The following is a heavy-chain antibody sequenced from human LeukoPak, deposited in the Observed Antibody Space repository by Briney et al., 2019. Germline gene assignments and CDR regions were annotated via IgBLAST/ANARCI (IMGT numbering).Heavy chain of an antibody. J-gene: IGHJ4*02. CDR3: ARNVLLWFGGRIQPQKLDY. V-gene: IGHV4-34*01. D-gene: IGHD3-10*01. Sequence: PSETLSLTCAVYGGSFSGYYWSWIRQPPGKGLEWIGEINHRGSTNYNPSLKSGVTISVDTSKNQFSLKLSSVTAADTAVYYCARNVLLWFGGRIQPQKLDYWGQGTLVTVSS. CDR1: GGSFSGYY. CDR2: INHRGST.